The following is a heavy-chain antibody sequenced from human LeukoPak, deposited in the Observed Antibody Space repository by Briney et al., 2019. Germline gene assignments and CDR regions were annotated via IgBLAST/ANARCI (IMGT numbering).Heavy chain of an antibody. Sequence: GSLRLSCAASGFTFSSYAMSWVRPAPGKGLEWVSAISGSGGSTYYADSVKGRFTISRDYSKNTLYLQMNSLRAEDTAVYYCAKGDPILAGFDYWGQGTLVTVSS. CDR1: GFTFSSYA. V-gene: IGHV3-23*01. CDR2: ISGSGGST. J-gene: IGHJ4*02. CDR3: AKGDPILAGFDY. D-gene: IGHD2-2*02.